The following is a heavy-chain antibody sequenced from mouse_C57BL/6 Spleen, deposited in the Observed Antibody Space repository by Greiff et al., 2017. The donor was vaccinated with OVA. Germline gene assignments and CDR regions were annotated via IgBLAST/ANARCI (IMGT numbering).Heavy chain of an antibody. D-gene: IGHD1-1*01. J-gene: IGHJ3*01. V-gene: IGHV1-14*01. Sequence: EVQLQQSGPELAKPGASVKMSCKASGYTFTSYVMHWVKQKPGQGLEWIGYIYPYNDGTKDNEKFKGKATLTSDKSSSTAYMELSSLTSEDSAVYYCARYYFGSRAWFAYWGQGTLVTVSA. CDR2: IYPYNDGT. CDR1: GYTFTSYV. CDR3: ARYYFGSRAWFAY.